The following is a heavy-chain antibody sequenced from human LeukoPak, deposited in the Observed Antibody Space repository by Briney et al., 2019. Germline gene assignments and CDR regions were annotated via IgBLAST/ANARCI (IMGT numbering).Heavy chain of an antibody. Sequence: PGGSLRLSCAASGFTFSSYAMSWVRQAPGKGLEWVSAISGSGGSTYYADSVKGRFTISRDNSKNTLYLQMNSLRAEDTAVYFCAKDQSSGYYFYYFDPWGQGTLVTVSS. D-gene: IGHD3-22*01. CDR1: GFTFSSYA. CDR2: ISGSGGST. V-gene: IGHV3-23*01. CDR3: AKDQSSGYYFYYFDP. J-gene: IGHJ4*02.